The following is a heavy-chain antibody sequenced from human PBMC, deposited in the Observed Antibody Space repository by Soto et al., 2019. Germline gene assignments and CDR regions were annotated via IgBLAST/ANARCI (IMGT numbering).Heavy chain of an antibody. CDR2: IYYSGST. Sequence: SETLSLTCTVSGGSISSSSYYWGWSRQPPGKGLEWIGSIYYSGSTYYNPSLKSRVTISVDTSKNQFSLKLSSVTAADTAVYYCARVPLYDYVWGSLFDPWGQGTLVTVSS. J-gene: IGHJ5*02. D-gene: IGHD3-16*01. CDR1: GGSISSSSYY. V-gene: IGHV4-39*01. CDR3: ARVPLYDYVWGSLFDP.